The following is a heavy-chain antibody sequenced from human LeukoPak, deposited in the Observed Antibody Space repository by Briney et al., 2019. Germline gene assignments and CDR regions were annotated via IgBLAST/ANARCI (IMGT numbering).Heavy chain of an antibody. D-gene: IGHD3-22*01. CDR2: IYYSGST. Sequence: PSETLSLTCTASGGSISSSSYYWGWIRQPPGKGLEWIGSIYYSGSTYYNPSLKSRVTISVDTSKNQFSLKLSSVTAADTAVYYCARGYSSGYYWFDPWGQGTLVTVSS. CDR1: GGSISSSSYY. CDR3: ARGYSSGYYWFDP. V-gene: IGHV4-39*01. J-gene: IGHJ5*02.